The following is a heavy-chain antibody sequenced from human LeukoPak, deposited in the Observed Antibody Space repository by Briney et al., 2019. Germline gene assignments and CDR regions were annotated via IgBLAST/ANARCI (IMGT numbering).Heavy chain of an antibody. J-gene: IGHJ4*02. Sequence: GGSLRLSCAASGFTFSSNWMHWVRQAPGKGLVWVSRISGDGSHTDYADSVKGRFTISRDNSKNTLYLQMNSLRADATAVYYCGRPMGPSVDFDYWGPRTLVTVAS. CDR1: GFTFSSNW. CDR2: ISGDGSHT. D-gene: IGHD1-26*01. V-gene: IGHV3-74*01. CDR3: GRPMGPSVDFDY.